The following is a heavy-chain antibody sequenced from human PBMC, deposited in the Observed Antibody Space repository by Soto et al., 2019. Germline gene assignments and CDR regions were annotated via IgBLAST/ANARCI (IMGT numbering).Heavy chain of an antibody. CDR2: IDTSGNT. D-gene: IGHD6-13*01. J-gene: IGHJ6*02. Sequence: PSETLSLTCTVPVDSITTYYWSWIRQPAGKGLEWIGRIDTSGNTNYNPSLKSRVTMSVDTSKKQFSLKLTSVTAADTAVYYCARYSNNWFQTEGMDVWGQGTTVTVSS. CDR3: ARYSNNWFQTEGMDV. CDR1: VDSITTYY. V-gene: IGHV4-4*07.